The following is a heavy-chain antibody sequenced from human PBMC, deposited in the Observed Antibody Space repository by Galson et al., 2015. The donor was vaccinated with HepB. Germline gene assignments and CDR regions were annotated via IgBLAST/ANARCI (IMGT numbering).Heavy chain of an antibody. D-gene: IGHD3-3*01. Sequence: SVKVSCKASGYTFTSYGISWVRQAPGQGLEWMGWISAYNGNTNYAQKLQGRVTMTTDTSTSTAYMELRSLRSDDTAVYYCARGPWAPYYDFWSGYYKGYYFDYWGQGTLVTVSS. CDR3: ARGPWAPYYDFWSGYYKGYYFDY. CDR1: GYTFTSYG. CDR2: ISAYNGNT. J-gene: IGHJ4*02. V-gene: IGHV1-18*04.